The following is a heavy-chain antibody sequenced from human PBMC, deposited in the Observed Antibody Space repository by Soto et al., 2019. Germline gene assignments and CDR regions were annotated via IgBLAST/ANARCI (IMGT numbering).Heavy chain of an antibody. V-gene: IGHV4-59*01. CDR3: ARNSYYDFPANYYGMDV. D-gene: IGHD3-3*01. J-gene: IGHJ6*02. CDR1: GLYISRYH. Sequence: PPETLSLTCTFLGLYISRYHRSWTRQPTGKGLEWIGYIYYSGSTNYNPSLKSRVTISVDTSKNQFSLKLSSVTAADTAVYYCARNSYYDFPANYYGMDVWGQGTTVTVSS. CDR2: IYYSGST.